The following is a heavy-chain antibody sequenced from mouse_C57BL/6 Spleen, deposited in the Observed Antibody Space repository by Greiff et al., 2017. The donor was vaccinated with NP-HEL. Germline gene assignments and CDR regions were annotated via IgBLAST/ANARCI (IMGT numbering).Heavy chain of an antibody. J-gene: IGHJ2*01. CDR3: AGGWLLKFDY. D-gene: IGHD2-3*01. CDR2: IRNKANGYTT. CDR1: GFTFTDYY. V-gene: IGHV7-3*01. Sequence: EVQLVESGGGLVQPGGSLSLSCAASGFTFTDYYMSWVRQPPGKALEWLGFIRNKANGYTTEYSASVKGRFTISRDNSQSILYLQMNALRAEDSATYYCAGGWLLKFDYWGQGTTLTVSS.